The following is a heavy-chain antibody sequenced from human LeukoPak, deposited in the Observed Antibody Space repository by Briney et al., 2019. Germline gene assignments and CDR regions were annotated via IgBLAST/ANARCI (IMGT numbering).Heavy chain of an antibody. CDR3: ARGRRRRAIAAAVLPDY. CDR1: GYTFTGYY. CDR2: INPNSGGT. D-gene: IGHD6-13*01. V-gene: IGHV1-2*02. Sequence: ASVKVSCTASGYTFTGYYMHWVRQAPGQGLEWMGWINPNSGGTNYAQKFQGRVTMTRDTSISTAYMELSRLRPDDTAVNYCARGRRRRAIAAAVLPDYWGQGTLVTVSS. J-gene: IGHJ4*02.